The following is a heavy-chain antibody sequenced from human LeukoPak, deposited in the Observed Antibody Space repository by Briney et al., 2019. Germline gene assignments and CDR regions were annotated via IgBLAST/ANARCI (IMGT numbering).Heavy chain of an antibody. J-gene: IGHJ3*02. CDR1: GITFSSHW. Sequence: GGSLRLSCAASGITFSSHWMTWVRQAAGKGLEWVSYISSSSSTIYYADSVKGRFTTSRDNAKNSLYLQMNSLRAEDTAVYYCARGGEVVPAAIPDAFDIWGQGTIVTVSS. CDR2: ISSSSSTI. V-gene: IGHV3-48*01. CDR3: ARGGEVVPAAIPDAFDI. D-gene: IGHD2-2*02.